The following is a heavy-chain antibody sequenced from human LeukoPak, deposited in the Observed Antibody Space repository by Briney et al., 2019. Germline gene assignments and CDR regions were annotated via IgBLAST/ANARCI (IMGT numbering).Heavy chain of an antibody. D-gene: IGHD6-6*01. CDR3: ARGEQLVASFDY. CDR1: GYSFTDYW. J-gene: IGHJ4*02. CDR2: IYPGDSDT. V-gene: IGHV5-51*01. Sequence: GESLKISCKDSGYSFTDYWIGWVRQMPGKGLEWMGIIYPGDSDTRYSPSFPDQVTISADKSISTAYLQWSSLKASDTAMYYCARGEQLVASFDYWGQGTLVTVSS.